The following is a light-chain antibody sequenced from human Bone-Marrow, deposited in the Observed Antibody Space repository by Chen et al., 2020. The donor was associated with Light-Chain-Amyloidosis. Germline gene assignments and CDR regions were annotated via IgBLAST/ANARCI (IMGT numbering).Light chain of an antibody. V-gene: IGKV3-11*01. Sequence: EIVLTQSPATLSLSPGERATLSCRASQSVSSYLAWYQQKPGQAPRLLIYDASNRATGIPARFSGSGSGTDFTLTISSREPEDCAVYYCQQLTNLFTSVPGTKVDVK. CDR3: QQLTNLFT. J-gene: IGKJ3*01. CDR2: DAS. CDR1: QSVSSY.